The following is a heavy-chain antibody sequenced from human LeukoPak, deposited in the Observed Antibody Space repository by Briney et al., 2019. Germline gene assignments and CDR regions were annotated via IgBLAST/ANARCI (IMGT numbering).Heavy chain of an antibody. CDR1: GGSISSSSYY. CDR2: IYYSGST. V-gene: IGHV4-39*07. J-gene: IGHJ5*02. Sequence: PSETLSLTCTVSGGSISSSSYYWGWIRQPPGKGLEWIGSIYYSGSTYYNPSLKSRVTISMDTSKNQFSLKLSSVTAADTAVYYCARSRRQLLYSRGISPFDPWGQGTLVTVSS. CDR3: ARSRRQLLYSRGISPFDP. D-gene: IGHD2-2*02.